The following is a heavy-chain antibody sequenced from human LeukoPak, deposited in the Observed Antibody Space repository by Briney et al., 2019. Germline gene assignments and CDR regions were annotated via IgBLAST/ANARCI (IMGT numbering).Heavy chain of an antibody. CDR1: GFTFSTYW. V-gene: IGHV3-7*01. CDR2: IKQDGSEK. J-gene: IGHJ4*02. Sequence: GGSLRLSCAASGFTFSTYWMSWVRQAPGKGLEWVANIKQDGSEKYYVDSVQGRFTISRDNAQNSLFLQMNSLRAEDTAMYYCARDSAGNDYWGQGTLVTVSS. D-gene: IGHD6-13*01. CDR3: ARDSAGNDY.